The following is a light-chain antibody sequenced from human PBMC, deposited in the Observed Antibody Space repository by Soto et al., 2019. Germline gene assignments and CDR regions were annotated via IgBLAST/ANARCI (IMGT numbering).Light chain of an antibody. CDR1: QSLLYSSNNKNY. J-gene: IGKJ4*01. CDR3: QQFYTTPLT. CDR2: WAS. Sequence: DIVMTQSPDSLAVSLGERATIKCKSSQSLLYSSNNKNYLAWYQQKPGQPLKLLIYWASIRGSGVPDRFSGSESGTDFTLTITSLQAEDVAVYYCQQFYTTPLTFGGGTKVEIK. V-gene: IGKV4-1*01.